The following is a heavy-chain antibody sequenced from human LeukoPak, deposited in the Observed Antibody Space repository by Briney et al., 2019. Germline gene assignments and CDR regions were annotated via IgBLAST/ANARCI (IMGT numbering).Heavy chain of an antibody. Sequence: PGGSLRLFCAASGFTFSSYWMSWVRQAPGKGLEWVANIKYDGSEKYYVDSVMGRVTISRDNAKNSLFLQMNSLRAEDTAVYYCVCAPVGRSALDFLDYWGQGTLVTVSS. CDR3: VCAPVGRSALDFLDY. CDR1: GFTFSSYW. D-gene: IGHD6-13*01. V-gene: IGHV3-7*01. J-gene: IGHJ4*02. CDR2: IKYDGSEK.